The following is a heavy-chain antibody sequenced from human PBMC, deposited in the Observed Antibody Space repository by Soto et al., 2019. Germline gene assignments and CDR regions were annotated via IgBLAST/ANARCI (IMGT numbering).Heavy chain of an antibody. D-gene: IGHD6-19*01. Sequence: LGESLKISCKGSGYSFSNYWIGWVRQMPGKGLEWMGLIYPDDSDTRYSPSFQGQVTISADKSISTAYLQWSSLKASDSAMYYCARHSKFSSGSAWFDPWGQGTLVTVSS. V-gene: IGHV5-51*01. CDR3: ARHSKFSSGSAWFDP. J-gene: IGHJ5*02. CDR1: GYSFSNYW. CDR2: IYPDDSDT.